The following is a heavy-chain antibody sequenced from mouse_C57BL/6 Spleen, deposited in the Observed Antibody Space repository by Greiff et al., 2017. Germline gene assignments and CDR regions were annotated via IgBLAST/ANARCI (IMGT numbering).Heavy chain of an antibody. CDR3: ARENDYDDTY. J-gene: IGHJ3*01. D-gene: IGHD2-4*01. CDR2: ISDGGSYT. Sequence: EVQLQQSGGGLVKPGGSLKLSCAASGFTFSSYAMSWVRQTPEKRLEWVATISDGGSYTYYPDNVKGRFTISRDNAKNNLYLQMSHLKSEDTAMYYCARENDYDDTYWGQGTLVTVSA. V-gene: IGHV5-4*01. CDR1: GFTFSSYA.